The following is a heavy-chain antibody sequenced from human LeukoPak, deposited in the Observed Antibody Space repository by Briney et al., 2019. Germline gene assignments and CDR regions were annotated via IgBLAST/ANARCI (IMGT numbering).Heavy chain of an antibody. CDR2: INPNSGGT. J-gene: IGHJ5*02. CDR1: GYTFTGYS. CDR3: ARGTEQWLVRGGRGSFDP. V-gene: IGHV1-2*02. D-gene: IGHD6-19*01. Sequence: GASVKLSCTASGYTFTGYSMHWVRQAPGQGLEWMSWINPNSGGTNYAQTFQGRVTMTRDTSISTAYMELSRLRSDDTAVYYCARGTEQWLVRGGRGSFDPWGQGTLVTVSS.